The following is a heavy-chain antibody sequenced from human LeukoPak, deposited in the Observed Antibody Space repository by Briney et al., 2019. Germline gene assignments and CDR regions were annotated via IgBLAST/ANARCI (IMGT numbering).Heavy chain of an antibody. CDR1: GDSISSYY. D-gene: IGHD5-24*01. V-gene: IGHV4-59*01. CDR2: IYYSGST. Sequence: PSETLSLTCTVSGDSISSYYWSWIRQPPGKGLEWIGYIYYSGSTNYNPSLKSRVTISVDTSKNQFSLKLSSVTAADTAVYYCAREGGGMATMAYFDYWGQGTLVTVSS. CDR3: AREGGGMATMAYFDY. J-gene: IGHJ4*02.